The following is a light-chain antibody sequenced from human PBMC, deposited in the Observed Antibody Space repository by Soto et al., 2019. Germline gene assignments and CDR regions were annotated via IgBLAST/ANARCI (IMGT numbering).Light chain of an antibody. CDR1: QSINTY. V-gene: IGKV1-39*01. CDR3: QQSYTSLWRT. CDR2: ATS. J-gene: IGKJ3*01. Sequence: DIQMTQSPSSLSASVGERVTITCRASQSINTYLNWYQQKPGKAPKVLIYATSTLQSGVPSRFSGSGSGTDFTLTISSLQPEDSATYYCQQSYTSLWRTFGPGTKMEIK.